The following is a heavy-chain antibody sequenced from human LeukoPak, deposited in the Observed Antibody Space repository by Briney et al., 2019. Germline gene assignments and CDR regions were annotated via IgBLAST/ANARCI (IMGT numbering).Heavy chain of an antibody. V-gene: IGHV1-2*02. CDR2: INPNSGGT. CDR3: ARGSGYYDSSGYFSY. Sequence: ASVKVSCKASGYTFTRYYMHWVRQAPGQGLEWMGWINPNSGGTNYAQKFQGRVTMTRDTSISTAYMELSRLRSDDTAVYYCARGSGYYDSSGYFSYWGQGTLVTVSS. D-gene: IGHD3-22*01. CDR1: GYTFTRYY. J-gene: IGHJ4*02.